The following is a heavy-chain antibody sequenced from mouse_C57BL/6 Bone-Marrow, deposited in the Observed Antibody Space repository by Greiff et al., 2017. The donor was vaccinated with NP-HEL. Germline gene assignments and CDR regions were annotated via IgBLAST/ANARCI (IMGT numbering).Heavy chain of an antibody. CDR1: GYTFTDYE. Sequence: QVQLQQSGAELVRPGASVTLSCKASGYTFTDYEMHWVKQTPVHGLEWIGAIDPETGGTAYNQKFKGKAILTADKSSSTAYMELRSLTSEDSAVYYCTRPYTQGYAMDYWGQGTSVTVSS. CDR3: TRPYTQGYAMDY. V-gene: IGHV1-15*01. J-gene: IGHJ4*01. CDR2: IDPETGGT.